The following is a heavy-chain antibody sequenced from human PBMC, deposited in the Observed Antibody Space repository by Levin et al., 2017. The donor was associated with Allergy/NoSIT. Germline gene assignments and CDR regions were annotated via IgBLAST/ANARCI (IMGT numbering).Heavy chain of an antibody. J-gene: IGHJ4*02. CDR1: RFTFSSYA. V-gene: IGHV3-23*01. CDR2: ISGSGGST. CDR3: AKVQSGWELLIAPFDY. D-gene: IGHD4-23*01. Sequence: GESLKISCAASRFTFSSYAMSWVRQAPGKGLEWVSGISGSGGSTYYADSVKGRFTISRDNSKNTLYLQMNSLRGEDTALYYCAKVQSGWELLIAPFDYWGQGTLVTVSS.